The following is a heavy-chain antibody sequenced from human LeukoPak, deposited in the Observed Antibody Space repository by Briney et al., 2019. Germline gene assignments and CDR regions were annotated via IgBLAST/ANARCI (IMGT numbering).Heavy chain of an antibody. J-gene: IGHJ6*03. V-gene: IGHV1-2*02. CDR3: ARDQGDRGVLYYYYYYMDA. CDR1: GYTFTGYY. Sequence: ASVKVSCKASGYTFTGYYIHWVRQAPGQGLEWMGWINPNSGGTNFAQKFQGRVTMTRDTSINTVYMELSRLRSDDSAVYYCARDQGDRGVLYYYYYYMDAWGKGTTVTVSS. CDR2: INPNSGGT. D-gene: IGHD3-10*01.